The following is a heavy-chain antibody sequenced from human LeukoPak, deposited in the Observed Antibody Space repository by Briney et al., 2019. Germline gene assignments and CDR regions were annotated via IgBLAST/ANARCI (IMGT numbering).Heavy chain of an antibody. CDR1: EFILTNYH. CDR3: ARDPNDGYAFLDY. J-gene: IGHJ4*02. CDR2: IFDDGTT. D-gene: IGHD2-8*01. V-gene: IGHV3-66*02. Sequence: GGSLRLSCAASEFILTNYHVNWVRHAPGKGLEWVSNIFDDGTTYYADSVKGRFTIPRDISKNTAYLQMNSLRVEDTAVYYCARDPNDGYAFLDYWGQGTVVTVSS.